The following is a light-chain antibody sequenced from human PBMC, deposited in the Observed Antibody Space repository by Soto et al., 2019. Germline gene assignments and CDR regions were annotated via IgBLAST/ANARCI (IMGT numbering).Light chain of an antibody. CDR1: QSVSSSN. CDR2: GAS. J-gene: IGKJ4*01. Sequence: EIVLTQSPGTLSLSPGERATLSCRASQSVSSSNLAWYQQKPGQPPRLLIYGASSRATGVPDRFSGSGSGTDFTLTINRLEPEDFAVYYCQQRSNWPPSLTFGGGTKVEIK. CDR3: QQRSNWPPSLT. V-gene: IGKV3D-20*02.